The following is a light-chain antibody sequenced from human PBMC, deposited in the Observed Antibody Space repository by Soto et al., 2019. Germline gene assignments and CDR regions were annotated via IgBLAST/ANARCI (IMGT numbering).Light chain of an antibody. J-gene: IGKJ2*01. CDR3: QQSYSTPYT. CDR2: ATS. CDR1: QDISKY. Sequence: DIQLAQSPSSLSASVGDRVTIPCQASQDISKYLNWYQQKPGKAPKLLIYATSTLQSGVPSRFGGSGSGTEFTLTISSLQPDDFAAYYCQQSYSTPYTFGQGTKVDI. V-gene: IGKV1-39*01.